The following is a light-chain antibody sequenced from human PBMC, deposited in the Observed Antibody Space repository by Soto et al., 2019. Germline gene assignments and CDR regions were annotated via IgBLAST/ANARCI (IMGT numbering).Light chain of an antibody. V-gene: IGKV3-15*01. CDR3: QQYDVYST. J-gene: IGKJ1*01. CDR2: GAS. Sequence: EIVMTQSPATLSVSPGERATLSCRASQSVRGYLAWYQQKPGQAPRLLIYGASTRATGIPARFSGSGFGTEFTLTISSLQPDDCGLYYCQQYDVYSTFGQGTKVDI. CDR1: QSVRGY.